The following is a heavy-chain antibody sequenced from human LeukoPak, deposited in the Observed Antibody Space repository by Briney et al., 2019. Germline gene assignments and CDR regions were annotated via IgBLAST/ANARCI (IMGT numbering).Heavy chain of an antibody. J-gene: IGHJ4*02. CDR3: ARGRTAGTIDY. D-gene: IGHD6-19*01. CDR2: IYSSGST. Sequence: PSETLSLTCTVSGGSISSSYYYWGWIRQPPGKGLEWIGSIYSSGSTYYNPSLKSRVTISVDTSKNQFSLKLSSVTAADTAVYYCARGRTAGTIDYWGQGTLVTVSS. CDR1: GGSISSSYYY. V-gene: IGHV4-39*01.